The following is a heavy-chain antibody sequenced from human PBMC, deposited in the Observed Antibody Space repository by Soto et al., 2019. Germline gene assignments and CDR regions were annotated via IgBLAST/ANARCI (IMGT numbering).Heavy chain of an antibody. CDR1: GFTFSNYA. CDR3: AKLPLANRYFDY. J-gene: IGHJ4*02. D-gene: IGHD1-20*01. CDR2: LSASGGNT. Sequence: GGSLSLSCAASGFTFSNYAMSWVRQTPGKGLEWVSILSASGGNTYYADSVKGRFTISRDNSKNTLYLQMNSLRAEDTAVYYCAKLPLANRYFDYWGQGTLVTVSS. V-gene: IGHV3-23*01.